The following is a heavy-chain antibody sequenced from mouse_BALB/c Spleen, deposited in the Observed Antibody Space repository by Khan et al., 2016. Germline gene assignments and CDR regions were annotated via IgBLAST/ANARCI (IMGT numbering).Heavy chain of an antibody. CDR3: ARGAY. CDR2: ILPGSGST. J-gene: IGHJ3*01. Sequence: QVQLQQSGAELMKPGASVKISCKATGYTFSRYWIEWIKERPGHGLEWIGEILPGSGSTNYNEEFKGKATFTAETSSNTAYMQLSSLTSEDSAVFYCARGAYWGQGTLVTVSA. CDR1: GYTFSRYW. V-gene: IGHV1-9*01.